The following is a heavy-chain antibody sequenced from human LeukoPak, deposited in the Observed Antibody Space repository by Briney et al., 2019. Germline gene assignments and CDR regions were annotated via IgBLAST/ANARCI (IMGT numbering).Heavy chain of an antibody. Sequence: PRASVKVSCKASGGTFSSYAISWVRQAPGQGLEWMGRIIPLLGLGNYAQKFQGRVTITADKSTSTAYMDLSSLRSEDTAVYYCARGPLVATITYFDSWGQGTLVTVSS. V-gene: IGHV1-69*04. CDR1: GGTFSSYA. D-gene: IGHD5-12*01. J-gene: IGHJ4*02. CDR3: ARGPLVATITYFDS. CDR2: IIPLLGLG.